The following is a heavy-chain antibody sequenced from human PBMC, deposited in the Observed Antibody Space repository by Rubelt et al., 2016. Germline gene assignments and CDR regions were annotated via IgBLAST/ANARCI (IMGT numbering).Heavy chain of an antibody. Sequence: VQLVESGGGVVQPGRSLRLSCAASGFTFSSYSMNWVRQAPGKGLEWVSYISSSSSTIYYADSVKGRFTISRDNAKNSLYLQMNSLRAEDTAVYYCAKGGENWGQGTLVTVSS. V-gene: IGHV3-48*04. D-gene: IGHD3-10*01. CDR3: AKGGEN. CDR2: ISSSSSTI. J-gene: IGHJ4*02. CDR1: GFTFSSYS.